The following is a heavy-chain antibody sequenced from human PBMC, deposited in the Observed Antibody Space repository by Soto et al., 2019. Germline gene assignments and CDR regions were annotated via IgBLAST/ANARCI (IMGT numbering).Heavy chain of an antibody. Sequence: SETLSLTCIVSGGSISNYYYNWIRQPPGKGLEWIGYIYYTGSTNYNPSLKSRVSISVDTSKSQFSLKLSSVTAADTVVYSSATDIYTLSWRHALLVTV. CDR3: ATDIYTLS. V-gene: IGHV4-59*01. J-gene: IGHJ5*01. CDR2: IYYTGST. D-gene: IGHD3-9*01. CDR1: GGSISNYY.